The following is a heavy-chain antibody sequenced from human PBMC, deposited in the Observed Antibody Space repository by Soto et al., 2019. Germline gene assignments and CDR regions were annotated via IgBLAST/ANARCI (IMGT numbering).Heavy chain of an antibody. V-gene: IGHV1-3*05. J-gene: IGHJ6*02. CDR2: INAGNGNT. CDR3: ARGSSNYYYYYGMDV. CDR1: GYTFTSYA. D-gene: IGHD2-15*01. Sequence: QVQLVQSGAEEKKPGASVKVSCKASGYTFTSYAMHWVRQAPGQRLEWMGWINAGNGNTKYSQKFQGRVTITRDTSASTAYMELSSLRSEDTAVYYCARGSSNYYYYYGMDVWGQGTTVTVSS.